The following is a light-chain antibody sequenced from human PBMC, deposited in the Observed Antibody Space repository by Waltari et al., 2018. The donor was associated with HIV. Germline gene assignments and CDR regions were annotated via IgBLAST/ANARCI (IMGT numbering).Light chain of an antibody. J-gene: IGLJ2*01. V-gene: IGLV2-23*02. Sequence: QSALTQPASVSGSPGQSITISCTGSSSDVGTYKHVSWYQQHPGKAPRLIIYEVSKRPAGVSNRYSAPKSGKTASLTVFGLRAEDEADYYCSSYAGSSTLVIFGGGTKLTVL. CDR2: EVS. CDR3: SSYAGSSTLVI. CDR1: SSDVGTYKH.